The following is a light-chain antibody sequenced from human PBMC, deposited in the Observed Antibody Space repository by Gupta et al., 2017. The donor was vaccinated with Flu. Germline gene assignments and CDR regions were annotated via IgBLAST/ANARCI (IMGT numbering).Light chain of an antibody. J-gene: IGLJ1*01. V-gene: IGLV2-11*01. Sequence: QAVTISCTGTSSDVGGYNYVSWYQQHPGKGPKLMIYDVIKRPSGVPDRFSGSKSGNTASLTISGLQAEDEADYYCCSFAGGFYVFGTETKVTVL. CDR2: DVI. CDR1: SSDVGGYNY. CDR3: CSFAGGFYV.